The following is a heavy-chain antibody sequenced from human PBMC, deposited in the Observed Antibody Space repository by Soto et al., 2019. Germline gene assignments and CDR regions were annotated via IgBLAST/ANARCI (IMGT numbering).Heavy chain of an antibody. V-gene: IGHV3-15*01. CDR1: GLNLSHPW. J-gene: IGHJ4*02. CDR2: IKSKTDGGTA. D-gene: IGHD3-9*01. Sequence: PGGSLRLSCAASGLNLSHPWMTWVRQAAGKGLERVGRIKSKTDGGTADYAAPVKGRFTISRDDSKNTVYLQMNSLKTEDTAVYYCTTGIYYDILTGYHNVAYWGQGTLVTVSS. CDR3: TTGIYYDILTGYHNVAY.